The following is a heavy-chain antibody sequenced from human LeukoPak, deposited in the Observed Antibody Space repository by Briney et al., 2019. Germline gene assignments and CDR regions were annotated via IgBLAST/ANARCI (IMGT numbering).Heavy chain of an antibody. CDR1: GYTFTSYG. V-gene: IGHV1-18*04. D-gene: IGHD3-9*01. CDR2: ISAYNGNT. J-gene: IGHJ5*02. Sequence: ASVEVSCKASGYTFTSYGISWVRQAPGQGLEWTGWISAYNGNTNYAQKLQGRVTMTTDTSTSTAYMELRSLRSDDTAVYYCARVRGKLDYDILTGPNWFDPWGQGTLVTVSS. CDR3: ARVRGKLDYDILTGPNWFDP.